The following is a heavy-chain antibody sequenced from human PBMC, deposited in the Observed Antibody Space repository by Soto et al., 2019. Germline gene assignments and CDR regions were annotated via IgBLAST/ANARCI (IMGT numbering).Heavy chain of an antibody. Sequence: ASVKVSCKASGYTFTGYYMHWVRQAPGQGLEWMGWINPNSGGTNYAQKFQGRVTMTRDTSISTAYMELSRLRSDDTAVYYCARDRIAAAGNDYYYYSGMDVWGQGTTVTVSS. D-gene: IGHD6-13*01. J-gene: IGHJ6*02. CDR3: ARDRIAAAGNDYYYYSGMDV. V-gene: IGHV1-2*02. CDR2: INPNSGGT. CDR1: GYTFTGYY.